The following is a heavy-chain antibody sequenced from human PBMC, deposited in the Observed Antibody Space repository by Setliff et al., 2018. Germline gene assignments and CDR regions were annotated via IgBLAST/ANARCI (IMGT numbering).Heavy chain of an antibody. CDR2: IYYSGST. CDR3: AREQWLDPPGYYYMDV. J-gene: IGHJ6*03. Sequence: PSETLSLTCTVSGGSISSSSYYWGWIRQPPGKGLEWIGSIYYSGSTYYNPSLKSRVTISVDTSKNQFSLKLSSVTAADMAVYYCAREQWLDPPGYYYMDVWAKGTTVT. V-gene: IGHV4-39*07. CDR1: GGSISSSSYY. D-gene: IGHD6-19*01.